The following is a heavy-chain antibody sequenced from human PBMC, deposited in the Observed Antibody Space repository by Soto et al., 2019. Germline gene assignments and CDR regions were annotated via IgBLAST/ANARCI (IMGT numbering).Heavy chain of an antibody. CDR3: ARRAGAVPGRIDF. CDR1: GDSISSYY. Sequence: HVQLQESGPGLVKPSETLSLICTVSGDSISSYYWSWIRQPPGKGLEWIGSIYYTGSTNYNPSLKSRVTISVDPSKNQLSLKLSSVTAADTAVYYCARRAGAVPGRIDFWGQGTLVTVSS. V-gene: IGHV4-59*08. D-gene: IGHD6-19*01. CDR2: IYYTGST. J-gene: IGHJ4*02.